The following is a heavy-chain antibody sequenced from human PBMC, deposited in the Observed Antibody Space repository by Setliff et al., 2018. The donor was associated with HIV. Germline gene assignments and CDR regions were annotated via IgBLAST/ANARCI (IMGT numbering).Heavy chain of an antibody. V-gene: IGHV3-7*03. CDR3: ARLPRGPWHFDY. CDR1: GLTFSSYW. CDR2: RKEAGSEK. D-gene: IGHD3-16*01. Sequence: GGSLRLSCAASGLTFSSYWMSWVRQAPGKGLEWVANRKEAGSEKYYVDSVKGRFTISRDNAKNSLYLQMNSLGAEDTAVYYCARLPRGPWHFDYWGQGTLVTVSS. J-gene: IGHJ4*02.